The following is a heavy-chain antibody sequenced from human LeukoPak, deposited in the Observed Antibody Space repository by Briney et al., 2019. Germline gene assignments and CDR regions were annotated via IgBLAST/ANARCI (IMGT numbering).Heavy chain of an antibody. CDR3: AAGYDILTGPSVDY. CDR2: IYYSGSI. Sequence: PSETLSLTCTVSGGSISSYYWSWIRQPPGKGLEWIGYIYYSGSINYNPSLKSRVTISVDTSKNQFSLKLSSVTAADTAVYYCAAGYDILTGPSVDYWGQGTLVTVSS. D-gene: IGHD3-9*01. V-gene: IGHV4-59*01. CDR1: GGSISSYY. J-gene: IGHJ4*02.